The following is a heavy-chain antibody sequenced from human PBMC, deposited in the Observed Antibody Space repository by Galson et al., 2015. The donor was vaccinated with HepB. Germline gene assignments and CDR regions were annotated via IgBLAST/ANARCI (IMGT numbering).Heavy chain of an antibody. CDR1: GFTFSSFA. Sequence: SLRLSCAASGFTFSSFAMHWVRQAPGKGLEWVAVISYDGGDQYYADSVKGRFTLSRDNSKNTLYVEMNSLRAEDTAIYYCAKYDHPRGTVTTPGTLWGRGTLVTVSS. J-gene: IGHJ2*01. V-gene: IGHV3-30*04. CDR3: AKYDHPRGTVTTPGTL. CDR2: ISYDGGDQ. D-gene: IGHD4-17*01.